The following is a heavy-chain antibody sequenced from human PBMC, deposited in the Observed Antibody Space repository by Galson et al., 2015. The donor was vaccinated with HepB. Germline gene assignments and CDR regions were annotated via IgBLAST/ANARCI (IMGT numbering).Heavy chain of an antibody. CDR3: ARGRGGNYMYDY. Sequence: SVKVSCKASGYTFTSYDINWVRQATGQGLEWMGWMNPNSGNTDYAQKFQGRVTMTRNTSISTAYMELSSLRSEDTAVYYCARGRGGNYMYDYWGQATLVTVAS. J-gene: IGHJ4*02. D-gene: IGHD4-23*01. CDR1: GYTFTSYD. CDR2: MNPNSGNT. V-gene: IGHV1-8*01.